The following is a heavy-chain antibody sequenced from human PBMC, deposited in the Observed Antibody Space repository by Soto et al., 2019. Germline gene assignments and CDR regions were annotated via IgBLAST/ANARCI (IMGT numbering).Heavy chain of an antibody. J-gene: IGHJ3*02. CDR1: GFTFSSYA. Sequence: GGSLRLSCAASGFTFSSYAMSWVRQAPGKGLEWVSAISGSGSSTYYADSVKGRFTISRDNSKNTLYLQMNSLRAEDTAVYYCAKDYGSGSYYYLDAFDIWGQGTMVTVSS. D-gene: IGHD3-10*01. CDR3: AKDYGSGSYYYLDAFDI. CDR2: ISGSGSST. V-gene: IGHV3-23*01.